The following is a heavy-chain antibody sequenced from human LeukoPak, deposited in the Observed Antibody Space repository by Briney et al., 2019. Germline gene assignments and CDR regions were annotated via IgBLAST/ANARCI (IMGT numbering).Heavy chain of an antibody. V-gene: IGHV1-46*01. J-gene: IGHJ4*02. CDR1: GYSFTSHY. CDR2: INPTSDSTPTSDST. CDR3: ARGDIVEVPTPLAGGHIDS. Sequence: GASVKISCKASGYSFTSHYMHWVRQSPGQGLEWMGIINPTSDSTPTSDSTAYAHKFQGRLTLTRDTSTSAVYMELSSLRSEDTAVYYCARGDIVEVPTPLAGGHIDSWGQGTLVTVSS. D-gene: IGHD2-2*01.